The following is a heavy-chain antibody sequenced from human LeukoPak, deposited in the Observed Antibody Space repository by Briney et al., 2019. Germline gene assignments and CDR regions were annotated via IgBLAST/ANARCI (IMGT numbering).Heavy chain of an antibody. D-gene: IGHD4-11*01. CDR2: ISSSSIYI. CDR1: GFTFGSYN. J-gene: IGHJ4*02. Sequence: GGSLRLSCVASGFTFGSYNMNWVRQAPGKGLEWVSSISSSSIYIYYADSVKGRFTISRDNAKSSLSLQMNSLRAEDTAVYYCARGHSNYGDYFDYWGQGTLVTVSS. CDR3: ARGHSNYGDYFDY. V-gene: IGHV3-21*01.